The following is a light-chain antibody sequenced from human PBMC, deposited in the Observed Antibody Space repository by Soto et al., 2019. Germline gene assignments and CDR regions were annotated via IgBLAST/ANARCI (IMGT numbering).Light chain of an antibody. J-gene: IGLJ1*01. V-gene: IGLV1-44*01. CDR3: AAWDDSLNVFYV. CDR2: SNN. Sequence: QSVLTQPPSASGTPGQRVTISCSGSSSNIGSNTVNWYQQLPGTAPKLLIYSNNQRPSGVPDRFSGSKSGTSASLAISGLQSEAEADYYCAAWDDSLNVFYVFGTGTQLTVL. CDR1: SSNIGSNT.